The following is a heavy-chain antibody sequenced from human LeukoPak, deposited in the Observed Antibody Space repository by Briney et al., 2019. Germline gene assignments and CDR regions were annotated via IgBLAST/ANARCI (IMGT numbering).Heavy chain of an antibody. J-gene: IGHJ4*02. Sequence: GGSLRLSCAASGFTFDDYAMHWVRQAPGKGLEWVSLISGDGGSTYYADSVKGRFTISRDNSKNSLYLQMNSLRTEDTALYYCAKDLVTYDILTGYYSTNWDYWGQGTLVTVSS. CDR2: ISGDGGST. D-gene: IGHD3-9*01. CDR1: GFTFDDYA. V-gene: IGHV3-43*02. CDR3: AKDLVTYDILTGYYSTNWDY.